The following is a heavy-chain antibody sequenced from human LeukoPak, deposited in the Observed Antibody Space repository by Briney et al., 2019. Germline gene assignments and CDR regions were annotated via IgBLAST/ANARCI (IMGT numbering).Heavy chain of an antibody. CDR1: GGSISSGGYY. CDR3: ARQVVPAASFDY. V-gene: IGHV4-61*08. J-gene: IGHJ4*02. CDR2: IYYSGST. Sequence: PSETLSLTCTVSGGSISSGGYYWSWIRQHPGKGLEWIGYIYYSGSTNYNPSLKSRVTISVDTSKNQFSLKLSSVTAADTAVYYCARQVVPAASFDYWGQGTLVTVSS. D-gene: IGHD2-2*01.